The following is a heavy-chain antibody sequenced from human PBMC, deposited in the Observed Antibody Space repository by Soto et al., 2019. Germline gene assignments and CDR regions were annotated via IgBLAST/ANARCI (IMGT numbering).Heavy chain of an antibody. D-gene: IGHD3-16*02. CDR3: ARGHPYYDYVWGSYRYSLFDY. CDR1: GGSFSGYY. J-gene: IGHJ4*02. CDR2: INHSGST. V-gene: IGHV4-34*01. Sequence: SETLSLTCAVYGGSFSGYYWSWIRQPPGKGLEWIGEINHSGSTNYNPSLKSRVTISVDTSKNQFSLKLSSVTAAETAVYYCARGHPYYDYVWGSYRYSLFDYWGQGTLVTVSS.